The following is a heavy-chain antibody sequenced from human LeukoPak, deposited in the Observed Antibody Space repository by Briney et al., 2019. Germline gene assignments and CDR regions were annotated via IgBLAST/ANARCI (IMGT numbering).Heavy chain of an antibody. V-gene: IGHV4-39*01. CDR3: AGINGGGPMYFCKY. CDR2: IYYSGST. D-gene: IGHD4-23*01. Sequence: PSDTLSLTCTVSGDSISSSNYYWGWIRQPPGKGLEWIGSIYYSGSTYYNPSLKSRVIISVDTSKNQFSLNLSSVTAADTAVYYCAGINGGGPMYFCKYWGQGTLVTVSS. CDR1: GDSISSSNYY. J-gene: IGHJ4*02.